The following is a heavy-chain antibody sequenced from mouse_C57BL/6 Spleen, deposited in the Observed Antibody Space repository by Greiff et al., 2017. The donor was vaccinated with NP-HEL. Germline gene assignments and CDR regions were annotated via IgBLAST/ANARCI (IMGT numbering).Heavy chain of an antibody. Sequence: EVQLQQSGPVLVKPGASVKMSCKASGYTFTDYYMNWVKQSHGKSLEWIGVINPYNGGTSYNQKFKGKATLTVDKSSSTAYMELNSLTSEDSAVYYCAHDGYSFAYWGQGTLVTVSA. V-gene: IGHV1-19*01. CDR1: GYTFTDYY. CDR2: INPYNGGT. J-gene: IGHJ3*01. CDR3: AHDGYSFAY. D-gene: IGHD2-3*01.